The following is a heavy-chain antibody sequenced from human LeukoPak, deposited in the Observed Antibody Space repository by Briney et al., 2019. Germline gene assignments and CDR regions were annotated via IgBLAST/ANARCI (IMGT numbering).Heavy chain of an antibody. J-gene: IGHJ3*02. CDR1: GGSISSSSYY. V-gene: IGHV4-39*01. CDR3: ARRLPWGYSSFRPYDAFDI. Sequence: NPSETLSLTCTVSGGSISSSSYYWGWIRQPPGKGLEWIGSIYYSGSTYYNPSLKSRVTISVDTSKNQFSLKLSSVTAADTAVYYCARRLPWGYSSFRPYDAFDIWGQGTMVTVSS. D-gene: IGHD6-13*01. CDR2: IYYSGST.